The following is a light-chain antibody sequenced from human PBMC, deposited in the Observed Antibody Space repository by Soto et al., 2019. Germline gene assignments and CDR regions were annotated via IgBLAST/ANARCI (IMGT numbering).Light chain of an antibody. CDR1: SSISTW. Sequence: DIQMTQSPPTLSASVGDRVTITCRASSSISTWLAWYQQKPGKAPNLLIYDASSLESGVPSRFSGGGSGTEFTLTISSLQPDDFATYYCQQYNRYTWTFGQGTKVDTK. V-gene: IGKV1-5*01. J-gene: IGKJ1*01. CDR3: QQYNRYTWT. CDR2: DAS.